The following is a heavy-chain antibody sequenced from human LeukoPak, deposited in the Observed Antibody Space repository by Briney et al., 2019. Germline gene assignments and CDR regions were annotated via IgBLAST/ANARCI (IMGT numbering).Heavy chain of an antibody. CDR3: AREYYYDSSGSLRQQGVAGDAFDI. CDR2: IYYSGSI. V-gene: IGHV4-39*02. J-gene: IGHJ3*02. CDR1: GGSISSSSYY. Sequence: TETLSLTCTVSGGSISSSSYYWGWIRQPPGKGLEWIGSIYYSGSIYYNPSLKSRVTISVDTSKNQFSLKLSSVTAADTAVYYCAREYYYDSSGSLRQQGVAGDAFDIWGQGTMVTVSS. D-gene: IGHD3-22*01.